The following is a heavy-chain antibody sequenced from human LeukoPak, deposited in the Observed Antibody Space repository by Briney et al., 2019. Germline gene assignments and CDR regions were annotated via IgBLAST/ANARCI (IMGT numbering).Heavy chain of an antibody. CDR1: GFTFSGSA. CDR2: IRSKANSYAT. CDR3: TRHALEAYGDFTSD. Sequence: AGGSLRLSCAASGFTFSGSAMHWVRQASGKGLEWVGRIRSKANSYATAYAASVKGRFTISRDDSKNTAYLQMNSLKTEDTAVYYCTRHALEAYGDFTSDWGQGTLVTVSS. V-gene: IGHV3-73*01. J-gene: IGHJ4*02. D-gene: IGHD4-17*01.